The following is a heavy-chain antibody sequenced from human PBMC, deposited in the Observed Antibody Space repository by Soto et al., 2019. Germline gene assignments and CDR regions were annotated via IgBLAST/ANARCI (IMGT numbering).Heavy chain of an antibody. D-gene: IGHD6-13*01. Sequence: EVQLVESGGGLVKPGGSLRLSCAASGFTFSSYSMNWVRQAPGKGLEWVSSISSSSSYIYYADSVKGRFTISRDNAKNSLYLQMNSLRAEDTAVYYCASPSSWHDAWDIWGQGTMVTVSS. CDR3: ASPSSWHDAWDI. CDR1: GFTFSSYS. CDR2: ISSSSSYI. V-gene: IGHV3-21*01. J-gene: IGHJ3*02.